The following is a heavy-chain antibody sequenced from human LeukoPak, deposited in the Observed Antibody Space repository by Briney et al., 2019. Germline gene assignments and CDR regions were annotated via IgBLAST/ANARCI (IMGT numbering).Heavy chain of an antibody. CDR3: EMKVDTAMVKGGDY. Sequence: ASVKVSCKASGGTFSSYAISWVRQAPGQGLEWMGRIIPILGIANYAQKFQGRVTITADKSTSTAYMELSSLRSEDTAVYYCEMKVDTAMVKGGDYWGQGTLVTVSS. CDR1: GGTFSSYA. D-gene: IGHD5-18*01. J-gene: IGHJ4*02. V-gene: IGHV1-69*04. CDR2: IIPILGIA.